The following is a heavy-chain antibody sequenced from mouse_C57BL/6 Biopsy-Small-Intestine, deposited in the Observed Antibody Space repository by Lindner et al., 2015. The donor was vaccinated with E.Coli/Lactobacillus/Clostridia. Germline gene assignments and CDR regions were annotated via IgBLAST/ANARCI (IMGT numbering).Heavy chain of an antibody. J-gene: IGHJ2*01. CDR2: IDPETGGT. CDR3: TVWTPYFDY. CDR1: GYTFTDYE. D-gene: IGHD2-10*02. Sequence: VQLQESGAELVRPGASVTLSCKASGYTFTDYEVHWVKQTPVHGLEWIGAIDPETGGTAYNQKFKGKAILTADKSSSTAYMELRSLTSEDSAVYYCTVWTPYFDYWGQGTTLTVSS. V-gene: IGHV1-15*01.